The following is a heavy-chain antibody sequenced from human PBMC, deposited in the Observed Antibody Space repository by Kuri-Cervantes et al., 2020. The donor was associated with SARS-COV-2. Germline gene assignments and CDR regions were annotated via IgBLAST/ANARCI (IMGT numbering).Heavy chain of an antibody. V-gene: IGHV3-20*04. J-gene: IGHJ4*02. CDR2: INWNGGST. CDR1: GFTFDDYG. Sequence: ETLSLTCAASGFTFDDYGMSWVRQAPGKGLEWVSGINWNGGSTGYADSVKGRFTISRDNAKNSLYLQMNSLRAEDTALYYCARFYCSSTSCYPFDYWGQGTLVTVSS. CDR3: ARFYCSSTSCYPFDY. D-gene: IGHD2-2*01.